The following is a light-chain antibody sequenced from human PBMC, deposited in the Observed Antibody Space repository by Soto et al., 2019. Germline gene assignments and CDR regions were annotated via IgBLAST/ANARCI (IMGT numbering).Light chain of an antibody. Sequence: IRMTQSPSSFSASTGDRVTITCRASQSISSWLAWYQQKPGKAPKLLIYDASSLESGVPSRFSGSGSGTEFTLTISSLQPDDFATYYCQQQITFGQGTRLEIK. CDR1: QSISSW. CDR3: QQQIT. V-gene: IGKV1-5*01. J-gene: IGKJ5*01. CDR2: DAS.